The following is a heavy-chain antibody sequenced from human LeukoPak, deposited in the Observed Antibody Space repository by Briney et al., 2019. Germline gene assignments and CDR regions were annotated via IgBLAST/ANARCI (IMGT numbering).Heavy chain of an antibody. CDR1: GGSISSGSYY. Sequence: SQTLSLTCTVSGGSISSGSYYWSWIRQPAGKGLEWIGRIYTSGSTNYNPSLKSRVTMSVDTSKNQFSLKLSSVTAADPAVYYCARGWSTSPTRDWFDPWGQGTLVTVSS. CDR3: ARGWSTSPTRDWFDP. CDR2: IYTSGST. D-gene: IGHD2-2*01. V-gene: IGHV4-61*02. J-gene: IGHJ5*02.